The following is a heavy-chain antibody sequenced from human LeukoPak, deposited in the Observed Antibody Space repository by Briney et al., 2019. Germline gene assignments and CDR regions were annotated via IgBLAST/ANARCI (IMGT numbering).Heavy chain of an antibody. CDR3: AKAKYSSNWSGGAFDI. J-gene: IGHJ3*02. V-gene: IGHV3-23*01. CDR1: GFTFRSDA. CDR2: ISGSGGTT. D-gene: IGHD6-13*01. Sequence: GGSLRLSCAASGFTFRSDAMSWVRQAPGKGLEWVSVISGSGGTTYYADSVKGRFTISRDNSKNTLYLQMNSLRAEDTAVYYCAKAKYSSNWSGGAFDIWGQGTMVTVSS.